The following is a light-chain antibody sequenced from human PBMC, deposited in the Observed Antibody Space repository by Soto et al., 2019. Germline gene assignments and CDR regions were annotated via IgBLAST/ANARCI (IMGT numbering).Light chain of an antibody. CDR3: QQSYSTPRVT. V-gene: IGKV1-39*01. CDR1: QSISSY. CDR2: AAS. J-gene: IGKJ5*01. Sequence: DIQMTQSPSSLSASVGDRVTITCRASQSISSYLNWYQQKPGKAPKLLIYAASSLQSGVPSRFSGSGSGTDFTLTISSLQPEDVVTYYCQQSYSTPRVTFGQGTRLEIK.